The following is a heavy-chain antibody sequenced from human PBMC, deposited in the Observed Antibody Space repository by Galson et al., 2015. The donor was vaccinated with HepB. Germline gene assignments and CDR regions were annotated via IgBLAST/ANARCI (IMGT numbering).Heavy chain of an antibody. V-gene: IGHV3-30*04. CDR3: ARGGVGYGSVYFDY. CDR2: ISYDGSNK. D-gene: IGHD3-10*01. Sequence: LRLSCAASGSTFSSYAMHWVRQAPGKGLEWVAVISYDGSNKYYADSVKGRFTISRDNSKNTLYLQMNSLRAEDTAVYYCARGGVGYGSVYFDYWGQGTLVTVSS. CDR1: GSTFSSYA. J-gene: IGHJ4*02.